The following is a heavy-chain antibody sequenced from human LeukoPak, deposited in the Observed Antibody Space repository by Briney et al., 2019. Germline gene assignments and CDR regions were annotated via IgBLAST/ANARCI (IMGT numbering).Heavy chain of an antibody. V-gene: IGHV4-59*11. Sequence: SETLSLTCTVSGGSISSHYWSWIRQPPGKGLEWIGYIYYSGSTNYNPSLKSRVTISVDTSKNQFSLKLSSVTAADTAVYYCARDEGPGYFDYWGQGTLVTVSS. CDR1: GGSISSHY. J-gene: IGHJ4*02. D-gene: IGHD1-14*01. CDR2: IYYSGST. CDR3: ARDEGPGYFDY.